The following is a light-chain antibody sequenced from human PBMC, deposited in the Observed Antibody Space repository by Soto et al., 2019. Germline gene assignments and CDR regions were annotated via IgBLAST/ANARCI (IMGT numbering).Light chain of an antibody. CDR1: ESVDSNY. CDR2: GAA. Sequence: EIVLTQSPGTLSLSPGERATLSCRATESVDSNYLAWYQQQPGQAPRLLIYGAASRATGTPDRFSGSGSGTDFILTISRLDPEDSAVYYCQQYSDSPQTFGQGPKVEIK. V-gene: IGKV3-20*01. CDR3: QQYSDSPQT. J-gene: IGKJ1*01.